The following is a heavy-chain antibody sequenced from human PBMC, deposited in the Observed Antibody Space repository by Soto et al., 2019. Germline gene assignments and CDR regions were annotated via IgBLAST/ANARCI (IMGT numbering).Heavy chain of an antibody. D-gene: IGHD1-26*01. J-gene: IGHJ4*02. CDR3: ARGRGAQRGLLWDLYLDL. V-gene: IGHV1-3*04. Sequence: QVQLVQSGAEGKSPGASVKVFCKASGYTFTDQAIHWLRQAPGQSLEWMGWIYTSNGNTRYIQRFQGRVTFTRDTSANTAFMEVSSLRSEDTAVYYCARGRGAQRGLLWDLYLDLWGQGTLVTVSS. CDR1: GYTFTDQA. CDR2: IYTSNGNT.